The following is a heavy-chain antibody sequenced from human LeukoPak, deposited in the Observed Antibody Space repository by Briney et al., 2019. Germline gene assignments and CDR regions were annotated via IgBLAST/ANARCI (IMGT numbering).Heavy chain of an antibody. D-gene: IGHD3-10*01. CDR2: ISYDGSNK. CDR3: AKDGDGGY. J-gene: IGHJ4*02. V-gene: IGHV3-30*18. Sequence: GGSLRLSCAASGFTFSSYGMHWVRRAPGKGLEWVAVISYDGSNKYYADSVKGRFTISRDNSKNTLYLQMNSLRAEDTAVYYCAKDGDGGYWGQGTLVTVSS. CDR1: GFTFSSYG.